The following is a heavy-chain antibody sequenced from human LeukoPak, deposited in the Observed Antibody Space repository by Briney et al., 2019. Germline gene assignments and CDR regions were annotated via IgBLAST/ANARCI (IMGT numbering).Heavy chain of an antibody. J-gene: IGHJ4*02. D-gene: IGHD5-18*01. CDR1: GGSISTYY. V-gene: IGHV4-59*01. Sequence: KTSETLSLTCTVSGGSISTYYWSWIRQLPGKGLEWIGYIHYSGSTKYNPSLKSRVTISVDTSKNQFSLKLTSVTAADTAVYYCARDLYGYGGFFDYWGQGTLVTVSS. CDR3: ARDLYGYGGFFDY. CDR2: IHYSGST.